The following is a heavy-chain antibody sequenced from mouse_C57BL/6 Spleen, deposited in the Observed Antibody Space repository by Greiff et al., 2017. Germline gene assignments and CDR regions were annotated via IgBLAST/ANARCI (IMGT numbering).Heavy chain of an antibody. V-gene: IGHV5-12*01. Sequence: EVKVVESGGGLVQPGGSLTLSCAASGFTFSDYYMYWVRQTPEKRLEWVAYISNGGGSTYYPDTVKGRFTISRDNAKNTLYLQMSRLKSEDTAMYYCARWYLHYFDYWGQGTTLTVSS. CDR3: ARWYLHYFDY. CDR2: ISNGGGST. CDR1: GFTFSDYY. J-gene: IGHJ2*01. D-gene: IGHD1-3*01.